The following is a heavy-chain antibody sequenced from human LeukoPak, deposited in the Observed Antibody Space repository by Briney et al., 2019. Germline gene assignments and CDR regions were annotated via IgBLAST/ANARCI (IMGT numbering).Heavy chain of an antibody. D-gene: IGHD3-22*01. CDR2: IYYSGST. V-gene: IGHV4-59*01. J-gene: IGHJ5*02. Sequence: SETLSLTCTVSGGSISSYYWSWIRQPPGKGLEWIGYIYYSGSTNYNPSLKSRVTISVDTSKNQFSLKLSSVTAADTAVYYCARVFSTNYYDDRGWFDPWGQGTLVTVSS. CDR1: GGSISSYY. CDR3: ARVFSTNYYDDRGWFDP.